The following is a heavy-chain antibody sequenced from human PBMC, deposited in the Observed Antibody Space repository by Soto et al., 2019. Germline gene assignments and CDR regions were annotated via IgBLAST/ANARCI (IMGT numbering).Heavy chain of an antibody. CDR3: VRGTPTPGLDI. V-gene: IGHV3-30-3*01. J-gene: IGHJ6*02. CDR2: ISYDGSNK. D-gene: IGHD1-1*01. Sequence: PGGSLRLSCAASGFTFSSYAMHWVRQAPGKGLEWVAVISYDGSNKYYADSVKGRFTISRDNSKNTLYLQMNSLRVGDTATYYCVRGTPTPGLDIWGRGTTVTVSS. CDR1: GFTFSSYA.